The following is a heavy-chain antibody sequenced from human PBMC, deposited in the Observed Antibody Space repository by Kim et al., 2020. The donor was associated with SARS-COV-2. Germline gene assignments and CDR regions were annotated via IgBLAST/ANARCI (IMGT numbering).Heavy chain of an antibody. J-gene: IGHJ4*02. V-gene: IGHV3-21*01. D-gene: IGHD5-12*01. CDR3: ARGQGVGGYSGYDHGDY. Sequence: GKGRFTISRDNAKNSLYLQMNSLRAEDTAVYYCARGQGVGGYSGYDHGDYWGQGTLVTVSS.